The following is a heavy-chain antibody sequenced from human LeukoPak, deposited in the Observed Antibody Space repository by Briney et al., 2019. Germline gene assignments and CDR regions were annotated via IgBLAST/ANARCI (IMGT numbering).Heavy chain of an antibody. CDR1: GYSFSNYL. CDR3: ARLSQDYDILTGYPGYFDY. CDR2: IYPGDSDT. V-gene: IGHV5-51*01. J-gene: IGHJ4*02. D-gene: IGHD3-9*01. Sequence: PGESLKISCEGSGYSFSNYLIAWARQMPGKGLGWLGIIYPGDSDTRYSPSFQGQVTISADKSISTAYLQWSSLKASDTAMYYCARLSQDYDILTGYPGYFDYWGQGTLVTVSS.